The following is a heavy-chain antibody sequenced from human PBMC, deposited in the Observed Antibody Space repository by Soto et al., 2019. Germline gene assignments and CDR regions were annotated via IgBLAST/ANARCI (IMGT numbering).Heavy chain of an antibody. D-gene: IGHD3-22*01. J-gene: IGHJ6*02. V-gene: IGHV3-43D*04. CDR1: GFTLDDYA. CDR2: ISWDGGST. CDR3: QNALAAYYGGGGTGQDYYHYGMYV. Sequence: GGSLRLSCAASGFTLDDYAMHWVRHAPGKGLAWVSLISWDGGSTYYADTVEGRFTISRDNSKNSLYLQLNRLSAEDTALSYCQNALAAYYGGGGTGQDYYHYGMYVWGQGSTFTVSS.